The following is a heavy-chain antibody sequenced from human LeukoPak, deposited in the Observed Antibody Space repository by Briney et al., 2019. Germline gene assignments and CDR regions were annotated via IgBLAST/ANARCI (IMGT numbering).Heavy chain of an antibody. D-gene: IGHD3-22*01. CDR1: GYTFTSYG. V-gene: IGHV1-18*01. Sequence: ASVKVSCKASGYTFTSYGISWVRQAPGQGLEWMGWISAYNGNTNYAQKLQGRVTMTTDTSTSTAYMELRSLRSDDTAVYYCAPRSHYYDSSGYYYAFDYWGQGTLVTVSS. J-gene: IGHJ4*02. CDR3: APRSHYYDSSGYYYAFDY. CDR2: ISAYNGNT.